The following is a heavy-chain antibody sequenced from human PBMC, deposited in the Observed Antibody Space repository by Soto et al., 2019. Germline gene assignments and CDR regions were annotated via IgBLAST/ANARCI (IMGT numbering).Heavy chain of an antibody. V-gene: IGHV4-59*01. Sequence: SETLSLTCTVSGGSISSYYWSWIRQPPGKGLEWIGYIYYSGSTNYNPSLKSRVTISVDTSKNQFSLKLSSVTAADTAVYYCARGQGYIVLVPAARYRMDVWGQGTTVTVSS. D-gene: IGHD2-2*01. CDR2: IYYSGST. J-gene: IGHJ6*02. CDR3: ARGQGYIVLVPAARYRMDV. CDR1: GGSISSYY.